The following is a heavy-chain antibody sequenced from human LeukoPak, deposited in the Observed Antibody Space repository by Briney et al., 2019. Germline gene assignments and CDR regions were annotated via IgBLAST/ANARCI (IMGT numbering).Heavy chain of an antibody. Sequence: SETLSLTCTVSGGSISSYYWSWIRQPAGKGLEWIGRVFASGSTNYNPSLKSRVTISVDTSKNQFSLKLSSVTAADTAVYYCVYYDFWSAYQDYWGQGTLVTVSS. CDR3: VYYDFWSAYQDY. V-gene: IGHV4-4*07. CDR2: VFASGST. J-gene: IGHJ4*02. D-gene: IGHD3-3*01. CDR1: GGSISSYY.